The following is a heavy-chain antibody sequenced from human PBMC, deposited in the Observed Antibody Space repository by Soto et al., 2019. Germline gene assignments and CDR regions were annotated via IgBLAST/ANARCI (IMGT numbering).Heavy chain of an antibody. CDR1: GGSISSYY. Sequence: SETLSLTCTVSGGSISSYYWSWIRQPPGKGLEWIGYIYYSGSTNYNPSLKSRVTISVDTSNNQFSLKLSSVTAADTAVYYCARRYCSSTSCYFEWGHWFDPWGQGTLVTVSS. CDR2: IYYSGST. J-gene: IGHJ5*02. D-gene: IGHD2-2*01. CDR3: ARRYCSSTSCYFEWGHWFDP. V-gene: IGHV4-59*08.